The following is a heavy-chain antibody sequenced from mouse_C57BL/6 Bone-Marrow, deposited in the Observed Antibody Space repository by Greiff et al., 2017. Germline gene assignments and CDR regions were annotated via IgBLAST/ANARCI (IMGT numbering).Heavy chain of an antibody. CDR3: ARVGYYWFAY. Sequence: QVQLKESGAELARPGASVKLSCKASGYTFTSYGISWVKQRTGQGLEWIGEIYPRSGNTYYNEKFKGKATLTADKSSSTAYMEFRSLTSEDSAVYFCARVGYYWFAYWGQGTLVTVSA. CDR1: GYTFTSYG. V-gene: IGHV1-81*01. D-gene: IGHD2-3*01. J-gene: IGHJ3*01. CDR2: IYPRSGNT.